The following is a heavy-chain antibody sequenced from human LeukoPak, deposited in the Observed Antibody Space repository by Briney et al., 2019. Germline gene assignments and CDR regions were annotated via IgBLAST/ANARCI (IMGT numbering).Heavy chain of an antibody. D-gene: IGHD5-12*01. J-gene: IGHJ4*01. Sequence: GGSLRLSCAASGFTFDDYAMHWVRQAPGKGLEWVSCISWNGGDIGYADSVKGRFTISRDNAKNSLCLQMNSLRPEDTALYYCVKDIVATIHTISGGNWGRGALVTVSS. CDR2: ISWNGGDI. CDR3: VKDIVATIHTISGGN. CDR1: GFTFDDYA. V-gene: IGHV3-9*01.